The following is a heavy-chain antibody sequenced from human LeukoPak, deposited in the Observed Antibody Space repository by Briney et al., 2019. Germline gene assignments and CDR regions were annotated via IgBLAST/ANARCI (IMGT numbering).Heavy chain of an antibody. D-gene: IGHD6-13*01. J-gene: IGHJ4*02. CDR1: GFTFSTYW. CDR2: INSDGRNT. V-gene: IGHV3-74*01. CDR3: ARVLAQQQGY. Sequence: PGGSLRLSCAASGFTFSTYWMHWVRQAPGKGLVWVSHINSDGRNTTYADSVTGRFTISRDNTKNTLYLQMNSLRAEDTAVYYCARVLAQQQGYWGQGTLVTDSS.